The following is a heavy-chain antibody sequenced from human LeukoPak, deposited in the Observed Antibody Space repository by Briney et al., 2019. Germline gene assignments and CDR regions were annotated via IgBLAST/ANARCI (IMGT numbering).Heavy chain of an antibody. CDR1: GFTVTTNY. J-gene: IGHJ4*02. V-gene: IGHV3-66*01. CDR2: IYSSGST. CDR3: ARAAGSGWPSDY. Sequence: PGGSLRLSCAASGFTVTTNYMSWVRQAPGKGLEWVSVIYSSGSTYYSDSVKGRFTISRDNSKNTVYLQMNSLTAEDTAVYYCARAAGSGWPSDYWGQGTLVTVSS. D-gene: IGHD6-19*01.